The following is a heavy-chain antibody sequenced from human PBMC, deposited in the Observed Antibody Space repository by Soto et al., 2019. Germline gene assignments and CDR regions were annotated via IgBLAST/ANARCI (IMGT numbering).Heavy chain of an antibody. Sequence: EVQLLESGGGLVQPGGSLRLSCAASGFTFSSYAMSWVRQAPGKGLEWVSGISGSGGSTYYADSVKGRFTISRDNSKNTLYLQMKSLRAEDTAVYYCAKEGAGFGESRPDYWGQGTLVTVSS. D-gene: IGHD3-10*01. CDR2: ISGSGGST. J-gene: IGHJ4*02. V-gene: IGHV3-23*01. CDR1: GFTFSSYA. CDR3: AKEGAGFGESRPDY.